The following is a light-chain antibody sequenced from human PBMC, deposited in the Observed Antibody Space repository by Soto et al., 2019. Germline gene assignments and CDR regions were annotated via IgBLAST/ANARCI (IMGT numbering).Light chain of an antibody. V-gene: IGKV3-20*01. CDR1: QSVSSNY. Sequence: EIVLTQSPGTLSLSPGDRATLSCRASQSVSSNYLAWYQQQPGQPPRLLIYGASSRATDIPDRFSGSGSGTDFTLTISRLEPEDLAVYYCQHYAASPQTFGQGTKVEIK. J-gene: IGKJ1*01. CDR2: GAS. CDR3: QHYAASPQT.